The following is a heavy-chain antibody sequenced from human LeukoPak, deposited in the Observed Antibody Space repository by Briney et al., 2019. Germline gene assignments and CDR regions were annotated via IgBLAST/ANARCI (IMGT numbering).Heavy chain of an antibody. D-gene: IGHD3-3*01. J-gene: IGHJ3*02. CDR3: ARDLLDYDFWSGSLLGAFDI. Sequence: PSETLSLTCAVYGGSFSGYYWSWIRQPAGKGLEWIGRIYTSGSTNYNPSLKSRVTISVDKSKNQFSLKLSSVTAADTAVYYCARDLLDYDFWSGSLLGAFDIWGQGTMVTVSS. CDR2: IYTSGST. V-gene: IGHV4-4*07. CDR1: GGSFSGYY.